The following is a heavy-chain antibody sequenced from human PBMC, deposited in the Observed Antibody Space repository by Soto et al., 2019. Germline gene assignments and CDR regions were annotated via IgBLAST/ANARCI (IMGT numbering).Heavy chain of an antibody. D-gene: IGHD2-15*01. J-gene: IGHJ6*02. CDR2: IWYDGSNK. Sequence: GGSLRLSCAASGFTFSSYGMHWVRQAPGKGLEWVAVIWYDGSNKYYADSVKGRFTIFRDNSKNTLYLQMNSLRAEDTAVYYCARDEYCSGGSCVDYYYYGMDVWGQGTTVTVSS. CDR1: GFTFSSYG. CDR3: ARDEYCSGGSCVDYYYYGMDV. V-gene: IGHV3-33*01.